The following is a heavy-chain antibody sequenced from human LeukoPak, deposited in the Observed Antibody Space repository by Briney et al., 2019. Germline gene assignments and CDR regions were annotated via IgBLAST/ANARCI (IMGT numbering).Heavy chain of an antibody. CDR2: ISGSGSGI. J-gene: IGHJ4*02. CDR1: GFTFSGYA. Sequence: PGGSLRLSCAASGFTFSGYAMNWVRQAPGKGLEWVSAISGSGSGIYYADSVKGRFTISRDNSKNTLYLQMTSLRAEDTAVYYCAKSRYSSASYASDYWGQGTLVTVSS. D-gene: IGHD6-19*01. CDR3: AKSRYSSASYASDY. V-gene: IGHV3-23*01.